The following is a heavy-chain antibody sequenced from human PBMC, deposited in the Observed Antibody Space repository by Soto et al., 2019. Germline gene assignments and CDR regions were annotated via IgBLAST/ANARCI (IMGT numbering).Heavy chain of an antibody. CDR2: IYYSGST. J-gene: IGHJ6*02. Sequence: QMQLQESGPGLVKPSQTLSLTCTVSGGSISSGGYYWSWIRQHPGKGLEWIGYIYYSGSTYYNPSLKSRVTISVDTSKNQFSLKLSSVTAADTAVYYCARAGRNWNYYYYYGMDVWGQGTTVTVSS. CDR3: ARAGRNWNYYYYYGMDV. V-gene: IGHV4-31*03. D-gene: IGHD1-20*01. CDR1: GGSISSGGYY.